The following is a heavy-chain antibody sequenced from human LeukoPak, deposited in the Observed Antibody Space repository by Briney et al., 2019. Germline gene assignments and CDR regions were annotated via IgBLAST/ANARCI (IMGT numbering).Heavy chain of an antibody. CDR2: IHYTGST. CDR1: GGSISSYY. J-gene: IGHJ6*03. CDR3: ARRLGRKFGERFYYYHYMDV. Sequence: SETLSLTCTVSGGSISSYYWSWIRQSPGKGLECIGYIHYTGSTNYNPSLKSRVTISVDTSKNQFSLKLSSVTAADTAVYYCARRLGRKFGERFYYYHYMDVWGKGTTVTISS. V-gene: IGHV4-59*12. D-gene: IGHD3-10*01.